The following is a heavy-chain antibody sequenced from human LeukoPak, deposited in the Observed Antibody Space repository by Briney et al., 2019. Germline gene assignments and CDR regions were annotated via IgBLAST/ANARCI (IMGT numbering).Heavy chain of an antibody. CDR2: ISSSSSSI. J-gene: IGHJ2*01. CDR1: GFTFSSYS. Sequence: GGSLRLPCAASGFTFSSYSMNWVRQAPGKGLEWLSYISSSSSSIHYADSVKGRFTISRDNAKNSVHLQMNSLRDEDTAVYYCSRGRRGSSYWYFDLWGRGTLVTVSS. CDR3: SRGRRGSSYWYFDL. V-gene: IGHV3-48*02. D-gene: IGHD3-10*01.